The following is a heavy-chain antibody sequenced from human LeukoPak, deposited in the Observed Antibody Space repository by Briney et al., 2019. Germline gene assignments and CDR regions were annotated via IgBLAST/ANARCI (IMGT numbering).Heavy chain of an antibody. D-gene: IGHD2-21*02. V-gene: IGHV4-59*01. CDR1: GGSISSYY. J-gene: IGHJ4*02. CDR2: IYYSGST. Sequence: SETLSLTCTVSGGSISSYYWSWIRQPPGKGLEWIGYIYYSGSTNYNPSLKSRVTISVDTSKNQFSLKLSSVTAADTAVYYCARASRLGTAVGGYYFDYWGQGTLVTVSS. CDR3: ARASRLGTAVGGYYFDY.